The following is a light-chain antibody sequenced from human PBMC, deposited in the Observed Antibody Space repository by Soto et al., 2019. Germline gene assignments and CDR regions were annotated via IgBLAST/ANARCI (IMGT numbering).Light chain of an antibody. CDR1: QSVRSNS. V-gene: IGKV3-20*01. Sequence: EIVLTQSPGTLSLSPGERATLSCRASQSVRSNSLAWYRQTPGQAPRLLIYGASNRATGIPDRFSGSGSGTDFTLIISRLEPEDFALYYCQQYGSSPWTFGQGTKVEIK. CDR2: GAS. CDR3: QQYGSSPWT. J-gene: IGKJ1*01.